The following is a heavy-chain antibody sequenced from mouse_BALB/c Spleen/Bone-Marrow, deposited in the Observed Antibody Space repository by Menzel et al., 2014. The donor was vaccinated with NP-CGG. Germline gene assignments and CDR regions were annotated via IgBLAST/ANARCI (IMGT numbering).Heavy chain of an antibody. V-gene: IGHV3-1*02. CDR2: IHYSGTT. CDR3: AITTVVNAMDC. D-gene: IGHD1-1*01. CDR1: GYSITSGYT. Sequence: EVQLQQSGPDLVKPSQSLSLTCTVTGYSITSGYTWHWIRQFPGNTLEWMGYIHYSGTTNYNPSLKSRISITRDTSENQFFLQLNSVTTEDTATYYCAITTVVNAMDCWGQGTSVTVSS. J-gene: IGHJ4*01.